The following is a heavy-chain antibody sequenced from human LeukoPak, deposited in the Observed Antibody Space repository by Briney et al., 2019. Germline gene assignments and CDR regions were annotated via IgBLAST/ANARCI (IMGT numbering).Heavy chain of an antibody. CDR3: EGAWS. CDR1: GFSFSNYR. CDR2: INQDGSKK. D-gene: IGHD6-19*01. V-gene: IGHV3-7*01. Sequence: GGSLRLSCVASGFSFSNYRMNWVRQAPGKGLEWVANINQDGSKKNYVDSVKGRFTISRDNAKNSLYLQMNSLRAEDTAVYYCEGAWSWGQGTLVTVSS. J-gene: IGHJ5*02.